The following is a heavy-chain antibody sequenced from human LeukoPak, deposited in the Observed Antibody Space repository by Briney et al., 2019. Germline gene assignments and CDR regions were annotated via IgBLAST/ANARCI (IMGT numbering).Heavy chain of an antibody. Sequence: SETLSLTCTVSGGSINSYYWNWIRRPPGKGLEWIGYIYYSGSTYYNPSLKSRVTISVDTSKNQFSLKLSSVTAADTAVYYCARGGRIAAARFDPWGQGTLVTVSS. D-gene: IGHD6-13*01. CDR3: ARGGRIAAARFDP. V-gene: IGHV4-59*12. CDR1: GGSINSYY. J-gene: IGHJ5*02. CDR2: IYYSGST.